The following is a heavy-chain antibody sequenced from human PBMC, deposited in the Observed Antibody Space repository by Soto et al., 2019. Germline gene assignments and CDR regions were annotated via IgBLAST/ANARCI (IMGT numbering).Heavy chain of an antibody. V-gene: IGHV1-69*13. Sequence: ASVKVSCKGSGGNFSSYAISWVRQAPGQGLEWMGGIIPIFGTANYAQKFQGRVTITADESTSTAYMELSSLRSEDTAVYYCARGGYYYDSLDAFDIWGQGTMVTVSS. D-gene: IGHD3-22*01. CDR2: IIPIFGTA. J-gene: IGHJ3*02. CDR1: GGNFSSYA. CDR3: ARGGYYYDSLDAFDI.